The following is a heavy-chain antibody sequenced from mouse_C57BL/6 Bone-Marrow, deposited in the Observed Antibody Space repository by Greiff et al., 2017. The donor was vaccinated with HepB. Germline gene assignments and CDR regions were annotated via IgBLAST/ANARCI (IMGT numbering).Heavy chain of an antibody. CDR3: ALYYYGSSYTGWYFDV. CDR1: GYTFTSYW. Sequence: QVQLQQPGAELVKPGASVKLSCKASGYTFTSYWMQWVKQRPGQGLEWIGEIDPSDSYTNHNQKFKGKATLTVDTSSSTAYMQLSSLTSEDSAVYYCALYYYGSSYTGWYFDVWGTGTTVTVSS. J-gene: IGHJ1*03. V-gene: IGHV1-50*01. D-gene: IGHD1-1*01. CDR2: IDPSDSYT.